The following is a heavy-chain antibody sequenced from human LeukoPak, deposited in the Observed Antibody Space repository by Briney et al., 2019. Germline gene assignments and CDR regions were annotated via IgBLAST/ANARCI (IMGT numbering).Heavy chain of an antibody. CDR2: INWNGGST. CDR3: ARSSGNYYYYGMDV. J-gene: IGHJ6*02. Sequence: GGSLRLSCAASGFTFDDYGMSWVRQAPGKGLEWVPGINWNGGSTGYADSVKGRFTISRDNAKNSLYLQMNSLRAEDTALYHCARSSGNYYYYGMDVWGQGTTVTVSS. V-gene: IGHV3-20*01. CDR1: GFTFDDYG.